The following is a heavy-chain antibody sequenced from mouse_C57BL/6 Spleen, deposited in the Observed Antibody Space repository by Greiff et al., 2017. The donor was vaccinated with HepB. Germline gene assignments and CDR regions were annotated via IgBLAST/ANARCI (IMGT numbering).Heavy chain of an antibody. CDR2: INPNNGGT. CDR3: ADSSGYGAMDY. D-gene: IGHD3-2*02. J-gene: IGHJ4*01. CDR1: GYTFTDYY. V-gene: IGHV1-26*01. Sequence: VHVKQSGPELVKPGASVKISCKASGYTFTDYYMNWVKQSHGKSLEWIGDINPNNGGTSYNQKFKGKATLTVDKSSSTAYMELRSLTSEDSAVYYCADSSGYGAMDYWGQGTSVTVSS.